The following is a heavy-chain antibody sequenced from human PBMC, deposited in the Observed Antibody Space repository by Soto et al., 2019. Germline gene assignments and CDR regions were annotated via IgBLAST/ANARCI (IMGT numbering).Heavy chain of an antibody. V-gene: IGHV1-69*13. CDR3: ARGYCSSTSCYTGDFDY. D-gene: IGHD2-2*02. CDR2: IIPIFGTA. CDR1: GGTFSSYA. J-gene: IGHJ4*02. Sequence: SVKVSCKASGGTFSSYAISWVRQAPGQGLEWMGGIIPIFGTANYAQKFQGRVTITADESTSTAYMELSSLRSEDTAVYYCARGYCSSTSCYTGDFDYWGQGTLVTVSS.